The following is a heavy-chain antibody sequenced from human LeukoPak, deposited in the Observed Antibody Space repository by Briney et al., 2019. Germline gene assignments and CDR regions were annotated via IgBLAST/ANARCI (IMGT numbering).Heavy chain of an antibody. CDR1: VGSISSYY. CDR2: IYYSGST. CDR3: ARDRRSEDFWSGLDY. Sequence: SETLSLTXTVSVGSISSYYWSWIRQPPGKGLEGMGYIYYSGSTNYNPSLKSRVTIPVDTSKNQFSLKLSSVTAADTAVYYCARDRRSEDFWSGLDYWGQGTLVTVSS. V-gene: IGHV4-59*01. J-gene: IGHJ4*02. D-gene: IGHD3-3*01.